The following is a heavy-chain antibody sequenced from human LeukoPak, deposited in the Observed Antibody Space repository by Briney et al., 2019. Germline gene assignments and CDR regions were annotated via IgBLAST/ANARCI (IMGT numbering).Heavy chain of an antibody. CDR2: INSDGSST. CDR3: VREDTPATANY. D-gene: IGHD2-21*02. V-gene: IGHV3-74*01. Sequence: GGSLRLSCAASGFTFSSYWMHWVRQAPGKGLVWVSRINSDGSSTSYADSVKGRFTISRDNSKDTLFLQMHSLRPGDTAVYYCVREDTPATANYWGQGTLVTISS. CDR1: GFTFSSYW. J-gene: IGHJ4*02.